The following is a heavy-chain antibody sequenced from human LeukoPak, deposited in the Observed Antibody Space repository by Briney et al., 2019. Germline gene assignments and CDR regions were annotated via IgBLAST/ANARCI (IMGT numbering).Heavy chain of an antibody. V-gene: IGHV1-46*01. CDR1: GYTFTSYY. CDR2: INPSGGST. Sequence: ASVKVSCKASGYTFTSYYMHWVRQAPGQGLEWMGIINPSGGSTSYAQKSQGRVTMTRDTSTSTVYMELSSLRSEDTAVYYCARDGSHLRDLDYWGQGTLVTVSS. CDR3: ARDGSHLRDLDY. D-gene: IGHD4-17*01. J-gene: IGHJ4*02.